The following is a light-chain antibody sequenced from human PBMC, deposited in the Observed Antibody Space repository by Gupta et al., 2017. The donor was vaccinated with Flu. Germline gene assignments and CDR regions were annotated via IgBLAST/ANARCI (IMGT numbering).Light chain of an antibody. V-gene: IGLV2-14*01. CDR2: EVN. CDR3: TSYTTTTTSV. J-gene: IGLJ3*02. Sequence: SITISCTGSTSDVGTYNSVSWYQQPPGNAPILRIYEVNNRPSGVSNRFAGSKSGTTASPTISGLQADDDAYYYCTSYTTTTTSVFGGGTKLTVL. CDR1: TSDVGTYNS.